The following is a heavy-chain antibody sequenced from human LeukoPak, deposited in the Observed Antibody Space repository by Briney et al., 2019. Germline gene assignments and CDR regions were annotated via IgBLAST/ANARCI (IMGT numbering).Heavy chain of an antibody. D-gene: IGHD1-26*01. CDR1: GFTFSNAW. Sequence: GGSLRLSCAASGFTFSNAWMSWVRQAPGKGLEWVGFIRSKAYGGTTEYAASVKGRFTISRDDSKSIAYLQMNSLKTEDTAVYYCTRGWVRDFDYWGQGTLVTVSS. J-gene: IGHJ4*02. V-gene: IGHV3-49*04. CDR2: IRSKAYGGTT. CDR3: TRGWVRDFDY.